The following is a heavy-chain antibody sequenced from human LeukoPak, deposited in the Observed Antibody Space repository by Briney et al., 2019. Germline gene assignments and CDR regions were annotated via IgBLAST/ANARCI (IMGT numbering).Heavy chain of an antibody. V-gene: IGHV1-46*01. Sequence: ASVKVSCKASGYTFTSYAMNWVRQAPGQGLEWMGIINPSGGSTSYAQKFQGRVTMTRDTSTSTVYMELSSLRSEDTAVYYCARDLNPSWYEQGIAGGDWFDPWGQGTLVTVSS. CDR1: GYTFTSYA. D-gene: IGHD6-13*01. CDR3: ARDLNPSWYEQGIAGGDWFDP. J-gene: IGHJ5*02. CDR2: INPSGGST.